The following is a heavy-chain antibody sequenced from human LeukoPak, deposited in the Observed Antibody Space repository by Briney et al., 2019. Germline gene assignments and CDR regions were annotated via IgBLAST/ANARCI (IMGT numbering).Heavy chain of an antibody. CDR3: ARVSRRSYSSAFDY. V-gene: IGHV1-2*02. CDR2: INPNSGGT. CDR1: GYTFTGYY. D-gene: IGHD6-25*01. Sequence: ASVKVSCKASGYTFTGYYMHWVRQAPGQGLAWMGWINPNSGGTNYAQKFQGRVTMTRDTSISTAYMELSRLRSDDTAVYYCARVSRRSYSSAFDYWGQGTLVTVSS. J-gene: IGHJ4*02.